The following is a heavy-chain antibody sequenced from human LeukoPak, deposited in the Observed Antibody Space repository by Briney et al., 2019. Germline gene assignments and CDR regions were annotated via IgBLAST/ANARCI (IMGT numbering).Heavy chain of an antibody. V-gene: IGHV4-30-4*08. CDR1: GGSISSGDYY. Sequence: PSETLSLTCTVSGGSISSGDYYWSWIRQPPGKGLEWIGYIYYSGSTYYNPSLKSRVTISVDTSKNQFSLKLSSVTAADTAVYYCAGVVVITRSLDYWGQGTLVTVSS. J-gene: IGHJ4*02. CDR3: AGVVVITRSLDY. CDR2: IYYSGST. D-gene: IGHD3-22*01.